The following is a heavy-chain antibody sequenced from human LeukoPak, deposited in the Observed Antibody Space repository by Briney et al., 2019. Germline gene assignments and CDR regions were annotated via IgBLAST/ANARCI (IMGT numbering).Heavy chain of an antibody. V-gene: IGHV1-24*01. CDR1: GYTLTELS. CDR3: GRERLGELSLDY. J-gene: IGHJ4*02. Sequence: ASVKVSCKVSGYTLTELSMHWVRQAHGKGLEWMGGFDPEDGETIYAQKFQGRVTMTRDTSTSTVYMELSSLRSEDTAVYYCGRERLGELSLDYWGQGTLVTVSS. D-gene: IGHD3-16*02. CDR2: FDPEDGET.